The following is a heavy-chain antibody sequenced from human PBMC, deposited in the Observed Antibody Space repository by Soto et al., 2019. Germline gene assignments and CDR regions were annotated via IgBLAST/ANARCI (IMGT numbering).Heavy chain of an antibody. CDR1: RFTFSSYG. Sequence: QVQLVESGGGVVQPGRSLRRSCAASRFTFSSYGMHWVRQAPGKGLEWVALISYDGNNKYYTDSVKGRFTISRDNSKNTLYLQMNSLRAEDTAVYYCAKDLGRFSVTTMSYGMDVWGQGTTVTVSS. CDR3: AKDLGRFSVTTMSYGMDV. V-gene: IGHV3-30*18. J-gene: IGHJ6*02. CDR2: ISYDGNNK. D-gene: IGHD4-17*01.